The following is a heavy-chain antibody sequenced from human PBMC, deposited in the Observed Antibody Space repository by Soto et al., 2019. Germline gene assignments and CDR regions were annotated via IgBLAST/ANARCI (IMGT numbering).Heavy chain of an antibody. Sequence: SETLSLTCTVSGGSISSTSYYWGWIRQPPGKGLEWIGSIYYSGSTYYNPSLRSRVTISVDTSKNQFSLKLSSVTAADTAVYYCARRKKVATSTPNSYYYYMDVWGKGTTVTVSS. J-gene: IGHJ6*03. CDR1: GGSISSTSYY. CDR2: IYYSGST. V-gene: IGHV4-39*01. D-gene: IGHD5-12*01. CDR3: ARRKKVATSTPNSYYYYMDV.